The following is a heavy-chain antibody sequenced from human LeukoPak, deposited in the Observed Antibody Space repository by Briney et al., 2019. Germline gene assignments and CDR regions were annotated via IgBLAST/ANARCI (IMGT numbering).Heavy chain of an antibody. Sequence: GGSLRLSCAASGFTFRSYAMNWVRQAPGKGLEWVSGISGSGGGTYYTDSVKGRLTISRDNSKNTLYLQMNSLRAEDTAIYYCAREGPRGNSQFDYWGQGTLVTVSS. CDR2: ISGSGGGT. CDR3: AREGPRGNSQFDY. D-gene: IGHD2/OR15-2a*01. V-gene: IGHV3-23*01. CDR1: GFTFRSYA. J-gene: IGHJ4*02.